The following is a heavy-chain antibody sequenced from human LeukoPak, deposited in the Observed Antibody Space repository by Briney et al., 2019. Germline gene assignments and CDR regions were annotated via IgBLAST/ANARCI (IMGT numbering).Heavy chain of an antibody. J-gene: IGHJ3*02. D-gene: IGHD3-16*02. CDR3: ARSNYVWGSYRPRQSDAFDI. CDR1: GGSFSGYY. V-gene: IGHV4-34*01. Sequence: SETLSLTCAVYGGSFSGYYWSWIRQPPGKGLEWIGEINHSGSTNYNPSLKSRVTMSVDTSKNQFSLKLSSVTAADTAVYYCARSNYVWGSYRPRQSDAFDIWGQGTVVTVSS. CDR2: INHSGST.